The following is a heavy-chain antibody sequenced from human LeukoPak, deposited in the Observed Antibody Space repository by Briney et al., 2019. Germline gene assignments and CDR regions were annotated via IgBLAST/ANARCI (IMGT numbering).Heavy chain of an antibody. D-gene: IGHD3-22*01. CDR2: IYSGGST. J-gene: IGHJ4*02. V-gene: IGHV3-66*01. CDR1: GFTVSSNY. Sequence: GGSLRLSCAASGFTVSSNYMSWVRQAPGKGLEWVSVIYSGGSTYYADSVKDRFTISRDNSKNTLYLQMNSLRAEDTAVYYCARDEGYYDSSGYYSLQDYWGQGALVTVSS. CDR3: ARDEGYYDSSGYYSLQDY.